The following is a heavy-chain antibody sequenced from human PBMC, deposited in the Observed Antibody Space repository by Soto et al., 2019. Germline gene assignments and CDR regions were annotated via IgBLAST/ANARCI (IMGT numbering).Heavy chain of an antibody. V-gene: IGHV4-59*01. CDR2: IYFIGSP. CDR3: AREFGDGYNYPSYYYGLDV. D-gene: IGHD2-21*01. CDR1: GVSISSYY. J-gene: IGHJ6*02. Sequence: QVQLQGSGPGLVKPSETLSLTCTVSGVSISSYYWSWIRQPPGKGLEWIGYIYFIGSPNYNPSLKGRVTISVDTPKNHFSLKLSSVTAADTAVYFCAREFGDGYNYPSYYYGLDVWGQGTTVTVSS.